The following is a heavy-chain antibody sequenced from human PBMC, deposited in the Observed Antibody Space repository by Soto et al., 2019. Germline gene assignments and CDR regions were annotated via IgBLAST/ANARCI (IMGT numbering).Heavy chain of an antibody. CDR3: TRGYGDSVRDY. V-gene: IGHV3-73*01. Sequence: EVQLVESGGGLVQPGGSLKLSCAVSGFTFSGSAMHWVRQASGKGLEWVGRIRSKSNSYATAYAASVKGRFTISRDDSKTTAYLQMNSLKTEDTAVYYCTRGYGDSVRDYWGKGTLVTVSS. J-gene: IGHJ4*02. CDR1: GFTFSGSA. D-gene: IGHD4-17*01. CDR2: IRSKSNSYAT.